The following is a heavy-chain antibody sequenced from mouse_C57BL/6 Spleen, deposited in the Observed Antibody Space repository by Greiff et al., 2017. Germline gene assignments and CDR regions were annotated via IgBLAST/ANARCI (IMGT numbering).Heavy chain of an antibody. Sequence: QVQLQQPGAELVKPGASVKLSCKASGYTFTSYWMHWVKQRPGQGLEWIGMIHPNSGSTNYNEKFKSKATLTVDKSSSTAYMQLSSLTSEDSAVYYWARDYGSIGAWFAYWGQGTLVTVSA. CDR1: GYTFTSYW. D-gene: IGHD1-1*01. CDR3: ARDYGSIGAWFAY. CDR2: IHPNSGST. V-gene: IGHV1-64*01. J-gene: IGHJ3*01.